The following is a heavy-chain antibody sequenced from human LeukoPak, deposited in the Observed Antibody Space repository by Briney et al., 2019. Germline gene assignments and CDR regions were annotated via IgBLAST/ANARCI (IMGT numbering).Heavy chain of an antibody. CDR2: INHSGST. CDR3: ATELGDYDSSGYLDY. Sequence: SETLSLTCAVYGGSFSGYYWSWIRQPPGKGLEWIGEINHSGSTNYNPSLKSRVTISVDTSKNQFSLKLSSVTAADTAVYYCATELGDYDSSGYLDYWGQGTLVTVSS. D-gene: IGHD3-22*01. V-gene: IGHV4-34*01. CDR1: GGSFSGYY. J-gene: IGHJ4*02.